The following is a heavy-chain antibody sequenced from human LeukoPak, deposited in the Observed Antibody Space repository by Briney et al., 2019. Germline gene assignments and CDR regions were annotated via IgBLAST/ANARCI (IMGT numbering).Heavy chain of an antibody. CDR3: AKAFYGDYETYYFDY. V-gene: IGHV3-23*01. J-gene: IGHJ4*02. Sequence: GGSLRLSCAASGFTFSSYAMSWVRQAPGKGLEWVSAIGGSGSSTYSADSVKGRFTISRDNSKNTLYLQMHSLRAEDTAVYYCAKAFYGDYETYYFDYWGQGTLVTVSS. D-gene: IGHD4-17*01. CDR2: IGGSGSST. CDR1: GFTFSSYA.